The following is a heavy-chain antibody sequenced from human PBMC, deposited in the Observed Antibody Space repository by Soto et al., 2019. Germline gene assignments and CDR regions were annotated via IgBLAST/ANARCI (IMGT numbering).Heavy chain of an antibody. D-gene: IGHD2-15*01. CDR3: ARYGGKPT. CDR1: GYTFTSYD. V-gene: IGHV1-8*01. CDR2: INPHSGRT. Sequence: QVHLVQSGAEVKKPGASVKVSCKTSGYTFTSYDINWVRQAAGQGPEWMGYINPHSGRTGYADKFQGRVTITMDTSITTVSMDLSSLTSEDTAVYYCARYGGKPTWGQGTLVTVS. J-gene: IGHJ4*02.